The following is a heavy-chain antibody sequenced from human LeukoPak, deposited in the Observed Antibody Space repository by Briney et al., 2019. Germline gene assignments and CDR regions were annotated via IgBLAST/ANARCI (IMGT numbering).Heavy chain of an antibody. CDR2: ISGSGGST. CDR1: GFTPTSTG. Sequence: SLRPSCAASGFTPTSTGISCDSPPARNGPEWVSAISGSGGSTYYADSVKGRFTISRDNSKNTLYLQMNSLRAEDTAVYYCAKTGAGRTDYWGQGTLVTVSS. J-gene: IGHJ4*02. D-gene: IGHD1-26*01. V-gene: IGHV3-23*01. CDR3: AKTGAGRTDY.